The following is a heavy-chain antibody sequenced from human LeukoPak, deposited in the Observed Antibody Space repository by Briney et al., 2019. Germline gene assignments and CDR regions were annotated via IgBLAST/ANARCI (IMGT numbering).Heavy chain of an antibody. CDR1: GYSFTSYW. J-gene: IGHJ4*02. Sequence: GESLKISCKGSGYSFTSYWIGWVRQLPGKGLEWMGIIYPGDSGSTYSPSFQGQVTISADKPISTAHLQWSSLKASDTALYYCARLDPPQLRYFDWLLLDYWGQGTLVTVSS. V-gene: IGHV5-51*01. D-gene: IGHD3-9*01. CDR2: IYPGDSGS. CDR3: ARLDPPQLRYFDWLLLDY.